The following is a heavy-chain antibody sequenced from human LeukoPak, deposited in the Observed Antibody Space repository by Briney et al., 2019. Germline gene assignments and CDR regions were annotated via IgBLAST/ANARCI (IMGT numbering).Heavy chain of an antibody. Sequence: GRSLRLSCAASGFTFSSYAMHWVRQAPGKGLEWVAVVWSDGTNKYYADSVKGRFTISRDNSKNTVYLQMNSLRAEDTAVYYCARDTGSYYSFDYWGQGTLVTVSS. V-gene: IGHV3-30*04. CDR1: GFTFSSYA. J-gene: IGHJ4*02. CDR3: ARDTGSYYSFDY. D-gene: IGHD3-10*01. CDR2: VWSDGTNK.